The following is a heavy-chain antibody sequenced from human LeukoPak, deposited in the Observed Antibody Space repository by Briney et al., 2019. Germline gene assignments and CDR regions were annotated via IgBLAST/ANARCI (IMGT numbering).Heavy chain of an antibody. D-gene: IGHD2-15*01. CDR2: IKQDGSEK. V-gene: IGHV3-7*01. CDR3: ARDRAAFKYFQH. J-gene: IGHJ1*01. CDR1: GFTFSSDG. Sequence: GGSLRLSCAASGFTFSSDGMSWVRQAPGKGLEWVANIKQDGSEKYYVDSVKGRFTISRDNAKNSLYLQMNSLRAEDTAVYYCARDRAAFKYFQHWRQATLVTVSS.